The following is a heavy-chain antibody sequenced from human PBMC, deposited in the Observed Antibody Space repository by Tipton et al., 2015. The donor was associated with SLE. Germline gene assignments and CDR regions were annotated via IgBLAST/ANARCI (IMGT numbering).Heavy chain of an antibody. D-gene: IGHD6-13*01. V-gene: IGHV3-23*01. Sequence: GSLRLSCAASGFTFSSYAMSWVRQAPGKGLEWVSAISGSGGSTYYADSVKGRFTISRDNSKNTLYLQMNSLRAEDTAVYYCAKDWVRSSSWNHDAFDIWGQGTMVTVSS. CDR3: AKDWVRSSSWNHDAFDI. CDR2: ISGSGGST. CDR1: GFTFSSYA. J-gene: IGHJ3*02.